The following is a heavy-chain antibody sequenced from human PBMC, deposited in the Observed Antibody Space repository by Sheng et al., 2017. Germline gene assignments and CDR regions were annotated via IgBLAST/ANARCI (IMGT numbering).Heavy chain of an antibody. Sequence: QVQLQESGPGLVKPSQTLSLTCTVSGGSISSGSYYWSWIRQPAGKGLEWIGRIYTSGSTNYNPSLKSRVTISVDTSKNQFSLKLSSVTAADTAVYYCARYGDYAAFDIWGQGDNGHRLF. D-gene: IGHD4-17*01. CDR2: IYTSGST. J-gene: IGHJ3*02. CDR3: ARYGDYAAFDI. V-gene: IGHV4-61*02. CDR1: GGSISSGSYY.